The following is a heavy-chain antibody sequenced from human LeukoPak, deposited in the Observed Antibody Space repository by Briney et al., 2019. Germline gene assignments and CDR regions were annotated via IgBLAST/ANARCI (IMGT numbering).Heavy chain of an antibody. CDR2: IYPGDSDT. D-gene: IGHD6-19*01. J-gene: IGHJ5*02. V-gene: IGHV5-51*01. CDR3: ARRLAAVAGTDWFDP. CDR1: GYSFTSYW. Sequence: GESMKFSCKGSGYSFTSYWIGWVRQMPGKGLEWMGIIYPGDSDTRYSPSFQGQVTISADKSISTAYLQWSSLKASDTSLYYCARRLAAVAGTDWFDPWGQGTLVTVSS.